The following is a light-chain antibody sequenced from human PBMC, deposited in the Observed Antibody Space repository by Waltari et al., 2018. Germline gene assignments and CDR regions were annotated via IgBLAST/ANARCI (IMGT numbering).Light chain of an antibody. CDR2: KVS. J-gene: IGKJ1*01. CDR3: MQATHWPWT. Sequence: DVVMTQSPLSLPVTVGQPASISCRSSQSPVHRHGNNYLSWFHQRPGQSPGRLIFKVSHRDSGVPERFSGSGSGTDFTLKISRVEAEDVGVYYCMQATHWPWTFGQGTKVEIK. V-gene: IGKV2-30*02. CDR1: QSPVHRHGNNY.